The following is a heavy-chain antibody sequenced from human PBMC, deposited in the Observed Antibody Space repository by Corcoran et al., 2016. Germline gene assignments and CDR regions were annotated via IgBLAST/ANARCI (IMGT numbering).Heavy chain of an antibody. J-gene: IGHJ6*02. CDR3: TTEGGGGVVVPAAKEDYYYYGMDV. CDR1: GFTFSNAW. V-gene: IGHV3-15*01. CDR2: IKSKTDGGTT. Sequence: EVQLVESGGGLVKPGGSLRLSCAASGFTFSNAWMSWVRQAPGKGLEWVGRIKSKTDGGTTDYAAPVKGRFTISRDDSKNTLYLQMNSLKTEDTSVDYCTTEGGGGVVVPAAKEDYYYYGMDVWGQGTTVTVSS. D-gene: IGHD2-2*01.